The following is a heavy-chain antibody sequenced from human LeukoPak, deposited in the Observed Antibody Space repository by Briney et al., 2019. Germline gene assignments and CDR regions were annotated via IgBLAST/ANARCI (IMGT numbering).Heavy chain of an antibody. J-gene: IGHJ4*02. V-gene: IGHV4-39*07. CDR3: ARKDCSGGSCYFDY. Sequence: SETLSLTCTVSAGSISSSSSYWGWIRQPPGMGLEWIGSIHYSGSTYYNPSLKSRVTISVDTSKNQFSLKVSSVTAADTAVYYCARKDCSGGSCYFDYWGQGTLVTVSS. CDR1: AGSISSSSSY. D-gene: IGHD2-15*01. CDR2: IHYSGST.